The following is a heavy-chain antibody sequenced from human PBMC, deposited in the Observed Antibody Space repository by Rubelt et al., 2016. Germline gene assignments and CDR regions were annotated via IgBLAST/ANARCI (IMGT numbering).Heavy chain of an antibody. CDR3: ASAGATADSRWYFDL. D-gene: IGHD6-13*01. CDR1: GFTVSSNY. CDR2: INQGGSGK. V-gene: IGHV3-7*03. Sequence: EVQLVESGGGLVKPGGSLRLSCAASGFTVSSNYMSWVRQAPGKGLEWVANINQGGSGKNYVDSVKGRFTVSRDNAKNSLYLKMNSRRAEDTAFYYCASAGATADSRWYFDLWGRGTLVTVSS. J-gene: IGHJ2*01.